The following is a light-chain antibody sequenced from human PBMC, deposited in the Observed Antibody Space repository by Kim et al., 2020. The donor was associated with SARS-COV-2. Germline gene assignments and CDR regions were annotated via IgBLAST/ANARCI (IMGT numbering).Light chain of an antibody. CDR1: QDISNY. V-gene: IGKV1-33*01. J-gene: IGKJ2*01. Sequence: DIQMTQSPSSLSASVGDRVTITCQASQDISNYLSWYQQELGKAPKLLIYDASNLETGVPSRFSGSGSGTDFTFTISSLQPEDIATYYCQQYDDLPYTFGQGTKLEI. CDR2: DAS. CDR3: QQYDDLPYT.